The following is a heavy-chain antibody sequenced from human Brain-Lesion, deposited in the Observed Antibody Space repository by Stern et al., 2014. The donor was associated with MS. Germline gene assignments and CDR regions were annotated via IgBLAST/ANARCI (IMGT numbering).Heavy chain of an antibody. CDR1: GYIFTGYY. D-gene: IGHD3-3*01. Sequence: QVQLVQSGAEVKKPGASVKVSCKTSGYIFTGYYIHWVRQAPGKGLEWMAWINPNTGGTNYAQKFQGRVTMSRDTSISTAYVELSSLTSDDTAVYYCARDQRGITIFGVVTDYYYLGMDVWGQGTTVTVSS. V-gene: IGHV1-2*02. CDR2: INPNTGGT. CDR3: ARDQRGITIFGVVTDYYYLGMDV. J-gene: IGHJ6*02.